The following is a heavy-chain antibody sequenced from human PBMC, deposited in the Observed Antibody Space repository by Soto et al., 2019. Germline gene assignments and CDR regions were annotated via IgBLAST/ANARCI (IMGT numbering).Heavy chain of an antibody. Sequence: EVQLVESGGGLVKPGGSLRLSCAASGFTFSNAWMSWVRQAPGKGLEWVGRIKSKTDGGTTDYAAPVKGRFTISREDSKNTVYLQMDSLKTEDTAVYYCTTLGYYGSGSHYFGYRGQGTLVTVSS. CDR3: TTLGYYGSGSHYFGY. V-gene: IGHV3-15*01. CDR2: IKSKTDGGTT. D-gene: IGHD3-10*01. J-gene: IGHJ4*02. CDR1: GFTFSNAW.